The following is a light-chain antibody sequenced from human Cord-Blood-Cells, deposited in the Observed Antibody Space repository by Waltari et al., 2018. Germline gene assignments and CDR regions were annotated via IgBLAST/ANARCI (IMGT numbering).Light chain of an antibody. CDR2: EDN. V-gene: IGLV6-57*02. Sequence: KFMLTQPPSVSEPPGETVTISCTGSSASSASNYAQLYQQRPGSAPTTVTHEDNQRPSGVPDRFSGSIDSSSNSASLTISGLKTEDEADYYCQSYDSSNRVFGGGTKLTVL. CDR1: SASSASNY. CDR3: QSYDSSNRV. J-gene: IGLJ3*02.